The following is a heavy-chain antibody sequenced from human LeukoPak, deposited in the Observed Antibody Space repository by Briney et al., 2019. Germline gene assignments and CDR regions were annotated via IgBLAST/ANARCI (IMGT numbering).Heavy chain of an antibody. CDR2: ISSNGGST. CDR1: GFNFNTYE. D-gene: IGHD2-15*01. V-gene: IGHV3-64D*06. J-gene: IGHJ4*02. CDR3: VKVPMKLLTFDY. Sequence: QPGGSLRLSCAASGFNFNTYEMNWVRQAPGKGLEYISTISSNGGSTYYADPVKDRFTISRDNSKNTLYLQMSSLRVEDTAVYYCVKVPMKLLTFDYWGQGTLVTVSS.